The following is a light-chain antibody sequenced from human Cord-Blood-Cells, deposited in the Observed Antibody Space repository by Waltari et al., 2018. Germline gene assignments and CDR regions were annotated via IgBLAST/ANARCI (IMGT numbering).Light chain of an antibody. J-gene: IGKJ1*01. CDR2: GAS. CDR3: QQYGSSPWT. V-gene: IGKV3-20*01. Sequence: ELVLTQSPGTLSLSPGERAPLSCRASQSVSRSYLAWYQQKPGQAPRLLIYGASSRATGIPDRFSGSGSGTDFTLTISRLEPEDFAVYYCQQYGSSPWTFGQGTKVEIK. CDR1: QSVSRSY.